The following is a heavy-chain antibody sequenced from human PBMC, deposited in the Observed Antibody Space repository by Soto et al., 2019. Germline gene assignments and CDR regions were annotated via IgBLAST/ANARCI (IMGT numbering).Heavy chain of an antibody. CDR1: GGSISSSSYY. Sequence: QLQLQESGPGLVKPSETLSLTCTVSGGSISSSSYYWGWIRQPPGKGLEWIGSIYYSGSTYYNPSLKSRVTISVDTSKNQFSLKLSSVTAADTAVYYCASHRHNYDSSGYYYSDYWGQGTLVTVSS. J-gene: IGHJ4*02. V-gene: IGHV4-39*01. CDR3: ASHRHNYDSSGYYYSDY. CDR2: IYYSGST. D-gene: IGHD3-22*01.